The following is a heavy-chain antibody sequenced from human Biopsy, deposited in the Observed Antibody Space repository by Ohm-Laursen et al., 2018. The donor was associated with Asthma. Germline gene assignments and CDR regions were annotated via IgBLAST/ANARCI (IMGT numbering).Heavy chain of an antibody. D-gene: IGHD3-22*01. J-gene: IGHJ4*01. V-gene: IGHV3-9*01. CDR2: ISWNSGNI. CDR1: GFSFDDCA. Sequence: LSLTCAASGFSFDDCAMHWVRQAPGKGLEWVSSISWNSGNIDYAVSVKGRFTISRDNAKNSLYLQMQSLRPEDTAFYYCAKSVDYYDSTDYLDFWGRGTLVTVSS. CDR3: AKSVDYYDSTDYLDF.